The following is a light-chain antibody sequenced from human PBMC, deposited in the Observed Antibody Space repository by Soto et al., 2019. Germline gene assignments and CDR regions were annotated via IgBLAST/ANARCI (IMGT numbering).Light chain of an antibody. CDR2: GAS. J-gene: IGKJ4*01. CDR3: QQRSNWPPVT. CDR1: QSISSSY. Sequence: EIVLTQSPGTLSLSPGKRATLSCRASQSISSSYLAWYQQRPGQAPRLLIYGASSRATGIPDRFSGSGSGTDFTLAISSLEPEDFAVYYCQQRSNWPPVTFGGGTKVDIK. V-gene: IGKV3D-20*02.